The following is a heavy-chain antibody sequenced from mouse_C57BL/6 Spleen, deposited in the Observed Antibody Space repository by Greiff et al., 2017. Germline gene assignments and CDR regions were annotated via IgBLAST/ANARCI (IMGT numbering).Heavy chain of an antibody. Sequence: QVQLQQSGAELMKPGASVKLSCKATGYTFTGYWIEWVKQRPGHGLEWIGEILPGSGSTNYNEKFKGKATFTADTSSNTAYMKLSSLTTEDSAIYSCARPPYDYDGDWYFDVWGTGTTVTVSS. V-gene: IGHV1-9*01. CDR1: GYTFTGYW. D-gene: IGHD2-4*01. CDR2: ILPGSGST. CDR3: ARPPYDYDGDWYFDV. J-gene: IGHJ1*03.